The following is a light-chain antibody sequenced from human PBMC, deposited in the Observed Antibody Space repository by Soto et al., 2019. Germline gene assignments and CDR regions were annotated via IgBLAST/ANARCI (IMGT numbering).Light chain of an antibody. CDR2: EVN. CDR1: SRDVGTYNY. CDR3: SSYAGSNTP. V-gene: IGLV2-8*01. Sequence: QSALTQPPSASGSPGQSVTISCTGSSRDVGTYNYVSWYQQHPGKAPKLIIYEVNKRPSGVPDRFSGSKSGNTASLTVSGLQAEDEADYYCSSYAGSNTPFGGGTKLTFL. J-gene: IGLJ2*01.